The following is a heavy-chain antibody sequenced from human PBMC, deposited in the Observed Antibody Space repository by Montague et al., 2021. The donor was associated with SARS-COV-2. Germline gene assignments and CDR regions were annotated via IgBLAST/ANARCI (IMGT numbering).Heavy chain of an antibody. V-gene: IGHV4-31*03. CDR3: ARVRITMIVVVDAFDI. CDR1: GGSISSGGYY. CDR2: IYYSGST. J-gene: IGHJ3*02. D-gene: IGHD3-22*01. Sequence: TLSLTCTVSGGSISSGGYYWSWIRQHPGKGLEWIGYIYYSGSTYYNPSLKSRVTISVDTSKNQFSLKLSSVTAVDTAVYYCARVRITMIVVVDAFDIRGQGTMVTVSS.